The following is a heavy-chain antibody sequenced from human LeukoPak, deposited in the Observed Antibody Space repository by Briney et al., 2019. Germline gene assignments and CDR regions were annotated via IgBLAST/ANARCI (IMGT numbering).Heavy chain of an antibody. J-gene: IGHJ4*02. V-gene: IGHV4-59*01. CDR1: GGSISSYY. CDR3: ARVDSGSFLFDY. D-gene: IGHD1-26*01. CDR2: IYYSGST. Sequence: SETLSLTCTVSGGSISSYYWSWIRQPPGKGLEWSGYIYYSGSTNYNPSLKSRVTISVDTSKNQFSLKLSSVTAADTAVYYCARVDSGSFLFDYWGQGTLVTVSS.